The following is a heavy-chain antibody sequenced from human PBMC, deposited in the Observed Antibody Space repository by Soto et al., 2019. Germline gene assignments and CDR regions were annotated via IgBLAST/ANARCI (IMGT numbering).Heavy chain of an antibody. CDR1: GYSFTSYW. V-gene: IGHV5-51*01. J-gene: IGHJ3*02. Sequence: GESLKISCKGSGYSFTSYWIGWVRQMPGKGLEWMGIIYPGDSGTRYSPSFQGQVTISADKSISTAYLQWSSLKASDTAMYYCARGGQFTSSSCYEDDGFDIWGQGTMVTVSS. CDR3: ARGGQFTSSSCYEDDGFDI. CDR2: IYPGDSGT. D-gene: IGHD2-2*01.